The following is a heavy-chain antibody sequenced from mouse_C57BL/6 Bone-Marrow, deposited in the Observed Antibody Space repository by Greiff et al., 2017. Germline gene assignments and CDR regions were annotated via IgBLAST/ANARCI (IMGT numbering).Heavy chain of an antibody. D-gene: IGHD1-1*01. CDR1: GYTFTSYW. V-gene: IGHV1-69*01. J-gene: IGHJ2*01. CDR2: IDPSDSYT. Sequence: QVQLKQSGAELVMPGASVKLSCKASGYTFTSYWMHWVKQRPGQGLEWIGAIDPSDSYTNYNQKFKGKSTLTVDKSSSTAYMQLSSLTSEDSAVYYCARDYGSSYDYFDYWGQGTTRTVSS. CDR3: ARDYGSSYDYFDY.